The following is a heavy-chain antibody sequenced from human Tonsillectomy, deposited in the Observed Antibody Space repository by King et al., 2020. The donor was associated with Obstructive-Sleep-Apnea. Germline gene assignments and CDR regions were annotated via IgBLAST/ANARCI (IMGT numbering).Heavy chain of an antibody. J-gene: IGHJ5*02. CDR2: INHSGST. Sequence: VQLQQWGAGPLKPSETLSLTCAVYGGSFSGYYWSWIRQPPGKGLEWIGEINHSGSTNYNPSLKSRVTISVDTSKNKFSLKLSSVTAADTAVYYCARCRNYYGSGSYSPWGQGTLVTVSS. V-gene: IGHV4-34*01. D-gene: IGHD3-10*01. CDR3: ARCRNYYGSGSYSP. CDR1: GGSFSGYY.